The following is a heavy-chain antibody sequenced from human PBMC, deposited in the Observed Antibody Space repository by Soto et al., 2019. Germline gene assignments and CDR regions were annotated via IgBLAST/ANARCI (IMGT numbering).Heavy chain of an antibody. CDR3: ARGMSSRSVVPAAISDY. V-gene: IGHV1-46*01. J-gene: IGHJ4*02. CDR1: GYTFTSYY. D-gene: IGHD2-2*02. Sequence: ASVKVSCKASGYTFTSYYMHWVRQAPGQGLEWMGIINPSGGGTSYAQKFQGRVTMTRDTSTSTVYMELSSLRSEDTAVYYCARGMSSRSVVPAAISDYWGQGTLVTVSS. CDR2: INPSGGGT.